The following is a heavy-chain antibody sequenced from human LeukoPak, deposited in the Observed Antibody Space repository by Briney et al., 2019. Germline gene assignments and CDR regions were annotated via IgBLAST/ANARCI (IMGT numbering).Heavy chain of an antibody. CDR3: ARPRLQGKGIRYWFDP. D-gene: IGHD5-18*01. Sequence: GESLKTSCKGSGYNFATYYIAWVRQMPGKGLEWMGIIYPGDSDTRYSPSFQGQVTISADKSISTAYLQWSSLKASDTAMYYCARPRLQGKGIRYWFDPWGQGTLVTVSS. CDR2: IYPGDSDT. J-gene: IGHJ5*02. V-gene: IGHV5-51*01. CDR1: GYNFATYY.